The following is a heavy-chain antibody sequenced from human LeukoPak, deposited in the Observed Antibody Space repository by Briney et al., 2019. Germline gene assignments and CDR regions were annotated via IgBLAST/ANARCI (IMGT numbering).Heavy chain of an antibody. Sequence: ASVKVSCKASGYTFTNYYMHWVRQAPGQGLEWMGWINPHSGVTNYAQKFQGWVTMTRDTSISTAYMDLSRPSSDDSAVYYCARAYRRAYDDAFDIWGQGTMVSVS. D-gene: IGHD2-21*01. V-gene: IGHV1-2*04. CDR2: INPHSGVT. J-gene: IGHJ3*02. CDR1: GYTFTNYY. CDR3: ARAYRRAYDDAFDI.